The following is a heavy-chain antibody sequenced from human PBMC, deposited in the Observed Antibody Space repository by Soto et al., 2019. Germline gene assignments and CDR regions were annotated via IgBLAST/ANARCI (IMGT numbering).Heavy chain of an antibody. Sequence: ASVKGSCKASGYTFTIYSMHWVRQAPGQRLEWMGWINAGNGNTKYSQKFQGRVTITRDTSASTAYMELSSLRSEDTAVYYCARVGVLLWYGELRPGLVIDYCGQGTLVSVSS. J-gene: IGHJ4*02. CDR1: GYTFTIYS. D-gene: IGHD3-10*01. V-gene: IGHV1-3*01. CDR3: ARVGVLLWYGELRPGLVIDY. CDR2: INAGNGNT.